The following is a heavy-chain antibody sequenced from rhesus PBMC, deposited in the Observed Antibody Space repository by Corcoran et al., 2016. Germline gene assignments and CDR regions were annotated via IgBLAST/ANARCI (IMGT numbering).Heavy chain of an antibody. CDR3: ARQGGAAAEIDY. CDR2: ISYRGST. Sequence: QVQLQESGPGLVKPSETLSLTCAVSGGSISSSYYYWSWIRQAPGKGLEWIGYISYRGSTSYNPSLKSRVTISRDTSKNQFSLRLTSVTAADTAVYYCARQGGAAAEIDYWGQGVLVTVSS. J-gene: IGHJ4*01. V-gene: IGHV4-122*02. CDR1: GGSISSSYYY. D-gene: IGHD6-31*01.